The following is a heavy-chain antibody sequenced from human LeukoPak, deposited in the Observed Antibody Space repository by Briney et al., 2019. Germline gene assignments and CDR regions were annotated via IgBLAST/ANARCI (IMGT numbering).Heavy chain of an antibody. V-gene: IGHV3-23*01. Sequence: GGSLRPSCAASGFTFSNYAMSWVRQAPGKGLEWVSAIRGSGDKTYYADSVKGRFTIPRDNSKNTLYLQMNSLRVEDTAVYYCAKDKEGTSSIYWYFFDYWGQGTLVTLSS. CDR2: IRGSGDKT. CDR3: AKDKEGTSSIYWYFFDY. J-gene: IGHJ4*02. D-gene: IGHD2-8*02. CDR1: GFTFSNYA.